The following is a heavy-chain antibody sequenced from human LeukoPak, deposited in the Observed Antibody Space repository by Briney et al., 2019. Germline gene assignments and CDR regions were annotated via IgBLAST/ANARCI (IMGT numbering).Heavy chain of an antibody. CDR3: AKSIAVASPQGY. Sequence: PGGSLRLSCAASGFTFSSYAMHWVRQAPGKGLEWVAVISYDGSNKYYADSVKGRSTISRDNSKNTLYLQMNSLGAEDTAVYYCAKSIAVASPQGYWGQGTLVTVSS. CDR2: ISYDGSNK. CDR1: GFTFSSYA. J-gene: IGHJ4*02. V-gene: IGHV3-30*04. D-gene: IGHD6-19*01.